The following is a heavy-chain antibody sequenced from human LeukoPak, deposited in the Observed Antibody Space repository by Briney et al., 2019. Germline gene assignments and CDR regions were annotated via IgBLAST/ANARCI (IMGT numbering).Heavy chain of an antibody. Sequence: GGSLRLSCAASGCTFSSYCRNWVRQAPGKGLEWVSYISSSSSTIYYADSVKGRFTISRDNTNNSLYLQMNSLRAEATAVYYCARDWTLDYDYVWGSYLDAFDIWGQGTMVTVSS. V-gene: IGHV3-48*04. D-gene: IGHD3-16*02. CDR3: ARDWTLDYDYVWGSYLDAFDI. J-gene: IGHJ3*02. CDR1: GCTFSSYC. CDR2: ISSSSSTI.